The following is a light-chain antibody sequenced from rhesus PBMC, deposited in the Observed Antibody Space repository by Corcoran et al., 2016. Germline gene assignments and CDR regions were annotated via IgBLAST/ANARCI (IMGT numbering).Light chain of an antibody. CDR3: LQCNSDPLT. CDR2: DAS. V-gene: IGKV1-43*02. CDR1: QGIRKF. J-gene: IGKJ4*01. Sequence: DIQMTQSPSSLSASVGDRVTITCRASQGIRKFLTWYQQKPGKPPKLLIYDASTLKSGVPSRFSGSGSGTDFSLTISSLQPEDFATYYCLQCNSDPLTFGGGTKVEL.